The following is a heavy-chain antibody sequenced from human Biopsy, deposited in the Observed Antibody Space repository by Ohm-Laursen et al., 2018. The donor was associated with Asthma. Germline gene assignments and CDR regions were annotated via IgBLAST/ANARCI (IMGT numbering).Heavy chain of an antibody. Sequence: VTLSLTCVVSGDAMSTSGSYWGWIRQSPGKGLEWIGSIYYSGRTYYNPSLESRVTISADTSKNHFSLKVTSVTAADTAVYYCARAVSSSSYWYFDLWGRGDLVTVSS. CDR1: GDAMSTSGSY. J-gene: IGHJ2*01. V-gene: IGHV4-39*02. D-gene: IGHD6-6*01. CDR2: IYYSGRT. CDR3: ARAVSSSSYWYFDL.